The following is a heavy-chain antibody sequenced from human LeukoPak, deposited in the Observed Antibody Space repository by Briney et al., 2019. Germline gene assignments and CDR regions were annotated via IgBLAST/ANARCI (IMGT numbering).Heavy chain of an antibody. V-gene: IGHV3-23*01. J-gene: IGHJ4*02. D-gene: IGHD4-17*01. CDR2: ISGSGDTT. CDR3: AKDSGPTVTTYFDY. Sequence: GGSLRLSCAASRFTFSSYTMSWVRQAPGKGLEWVSAISGSGDTTYYADSVKGRFTISRDNSKNTLYLQMNSLRAEDTAVYYCAKDSGPTVTTYFDYWGQGTLVTVSS. CDR1: RFTFSSYT.